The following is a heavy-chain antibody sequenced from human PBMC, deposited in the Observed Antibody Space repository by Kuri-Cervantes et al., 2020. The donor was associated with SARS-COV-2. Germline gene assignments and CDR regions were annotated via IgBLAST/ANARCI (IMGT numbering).Heavy chain of an antibody. CDR3: ARGGGGYCSSTSCYSYYYMDV. CDR1: SDSITSYY. Sequence: SETLSLTCTVSSDSITSYYWSWIRQPPGKGLEWIGYIYYSGTTNYHPSLKSRVTISVDTSKNQFSLKLSSVTAADTAVYYCARGGGGYCSSTSCYSYYYMDVWGKGTTVTVSS. D-gene: IGHD2-2*02. CDR2: IYYSGTT. J-gene: IGHJ6*03. V-gene: IGHV4-59*01.